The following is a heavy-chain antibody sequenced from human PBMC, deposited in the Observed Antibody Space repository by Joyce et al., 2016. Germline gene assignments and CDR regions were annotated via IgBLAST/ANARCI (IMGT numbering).Heavy chain of an antibody. CDR2: IRHSSTTI. CDR3: ARDSDDTTVETQPFEY. D-gene: IGHD4-23*01. V-gene: IGHV3-48*02. Sequence: EVQLVESGGGLVQPGGSLRLSCAAFGFTFTTYAMNWVRQAPGTGLECLSYIRHSSTTIYSADAVKGRLTISRDNAKNSLYLRMNSLRDEDTAVYYCARDSDDTTVETQPFEYWGQGTLVTVSS. CDR1: GFTFTTYA. J-gene: IGHJ4*02.